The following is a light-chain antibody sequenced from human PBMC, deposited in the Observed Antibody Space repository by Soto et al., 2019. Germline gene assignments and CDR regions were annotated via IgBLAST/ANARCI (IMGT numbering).Light chain of an antibody. CDR1: QSVASSF. CDR2: QTS. Sequence: EIVLTQSPGTLSLSPGERATLSCRASQSVASSFIAWFQQKPGQAPRLLTYQTSIRAAGIPARFSASGSGTDFTLTISDVQPEDFALYYCHQRQSWPRTFGQGTKVDIK. CDR3: HQRQSWPRT. V-gene: IGKV3-11*01. J-gene: IGKJ1*01.